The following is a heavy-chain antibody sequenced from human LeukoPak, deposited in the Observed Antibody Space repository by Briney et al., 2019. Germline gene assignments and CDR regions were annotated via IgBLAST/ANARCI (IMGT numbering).Heavy chain of an antibody. CDR1: GGTFSSYA. CDR2: IIPILGIA. V-gene: IGHV1-69*04. D-gene: IGHD3-10*01. CDR3: ASKRGYGSGSYYTDYYYYGMDV. Sequence: GASVKVSCKASGGTFSSYAISWVRQAPGQGLEWMGRIIPILGIANYAQKFQGRVTITADKSTSTAYMELSSLRSEDTAVYYSASKRGYGSGSYYTDYYYYGMDVWGQGTTVTVSS. J-gene: IGHJ6*02.